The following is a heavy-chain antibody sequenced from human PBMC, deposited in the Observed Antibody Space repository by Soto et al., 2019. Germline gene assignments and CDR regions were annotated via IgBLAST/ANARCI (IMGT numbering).Heavy chain of an antibody. Sequence: PGGALRLSCGASGFTFSNYGMHWGRQAPGKGLEWVAIIWHDGNNKYYTDSVRGRFIISRDNSKNRLYLQMNSLRAEDTAVYYCASDLVGASDSYGLDVWGQGTPVTVSS. V-gene: IGHV3-33*01. CDR3: ASDLVGASDSYGLDV. J-gene: IGHJ6*02. CDR1: GFTFSNYG. D-gene: IGHD1-26*01. CDR2: IWHDGNNK.